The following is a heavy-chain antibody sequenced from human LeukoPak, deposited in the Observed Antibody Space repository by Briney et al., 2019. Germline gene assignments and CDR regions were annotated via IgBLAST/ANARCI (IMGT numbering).Heavy chain of an antibody. CDR2: IKPDGSEK. Sequence: SGGSLRLSCAASGFTFSTYWMSWVRQAPGKGLEWVANIKPDGSEKDYVDSLKGRFTISRDNAKNSLYLQVNSLRAEDTAVHYCARDAGYCSSTSCFYYGMDVWGQGTTVTVSS. CDR1: GFTFSTYW. CDR3: ARDAGYCSSTSCFYYGMDV. D-gene: IGHD2-2*01. V-gene: IGHV3-7*01. J-gene: IGHJ6*02.